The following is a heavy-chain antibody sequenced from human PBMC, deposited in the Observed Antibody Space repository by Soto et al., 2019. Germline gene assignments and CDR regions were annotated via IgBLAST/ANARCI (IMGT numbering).Heavy chain of an antibody. CDR3: ARDLIAAAGKGFWFDP. Sequence: PSETLSLTCTVSGGSISSYYWSWIRQPPGKGLEWIGYIYYSGSTNYNPSLKSRVTISVDTSKNQFSLKLSSVTAADTAVYYCARDLIAAAGKGFWFDPWGQGTLVTVSS. J-gene: IGHJ5*02. CDR1: GGSISSYY. D-gene: IGHD6-13*01. V-gene: IGHV4-59*01. CDR2: IYYSGST.